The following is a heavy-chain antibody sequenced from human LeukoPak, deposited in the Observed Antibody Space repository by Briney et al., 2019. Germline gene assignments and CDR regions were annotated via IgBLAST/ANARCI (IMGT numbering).Heavy chain of an antibody. V-gene: IGHV3-53*01. CDR1: GLTVSSEY. J-gene: IGHJ4*02. Sequence: GGSLRLSCAAYGLTVSSEYLAWVRQAPGKGLEWISDIYGAGATYYADSVEGRFTISRDTYNNALYLQMNSLRVEYTAVYHCARLLPASRHYFDYWGRGTPVTVSS. D-gene: IGHD6-6*01. CDR3: ARLLPASRHYFDY. CDR2: IYGAGAT.